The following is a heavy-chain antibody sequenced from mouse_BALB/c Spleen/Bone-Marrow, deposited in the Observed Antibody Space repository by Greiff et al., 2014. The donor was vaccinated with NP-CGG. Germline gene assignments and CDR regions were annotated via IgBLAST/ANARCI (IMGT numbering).Heavy chain of an antibody. D-gene: IGHD2-1*01. CDR3: TRRRGNYYYFDY. CDR1: GYTFTSYW. Sequence: LQQSGSELVRPGASVKLSCEASGYTFTSYWMHWVKQRPGQGLEWIGNIYPGSGSTNYDEKFKSKATLTVDTSSSTAYMQLSSLTSEDSAVYYCTRRRGNYYYFDYWGQGTTLTVSS. CDR2: IYPGSGST. J-gene: IGHJ2*01. V-gene: IGHV1S22*01.